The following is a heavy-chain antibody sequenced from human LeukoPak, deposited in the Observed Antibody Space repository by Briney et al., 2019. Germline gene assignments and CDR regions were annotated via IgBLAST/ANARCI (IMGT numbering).Heavy chain of an antibody. Sequence: QPGGSLRLSCAASGFPFSSYAMHWVRQAPGKGLEYVSAISSNGGSTYYANSVKGRFTISRDNSKNTLYLQMGSLRAEDMAVYYCARAYSDYYYYGMDVWGQGTTVTVSS. J-gene: IGHJ6*02. V-gene: IGHV3-64*01. CDR3: ARAYSDYYYYGMDV. CDR2: ISSNGGST. CDR1: GFPFSSYA. D-gene: IGHD2-21*01.